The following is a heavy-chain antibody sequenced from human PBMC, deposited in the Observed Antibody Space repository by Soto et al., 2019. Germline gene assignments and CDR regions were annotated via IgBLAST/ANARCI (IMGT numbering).Heavy chain of an antibody. D-gene: IGHD3-16*01. Sequence: QVQLVQSGAEVKKPGASVKVSCKASGYTFSSYGFSWVRQAPGQGLEWMGWISAYNGNTNYAQKVQGRVTMTTDTATSTAYMDLRSLRSDDAAGYYCARDLGGGGSIDYWGQGTLVTVSS. V-gene: IGHV1-18*01. CDR2: ISAYNGNT. CDR1: GYTFSSYG. J-gene: IGHJ4*02. CDR3: ARDLGGGGSIDY.